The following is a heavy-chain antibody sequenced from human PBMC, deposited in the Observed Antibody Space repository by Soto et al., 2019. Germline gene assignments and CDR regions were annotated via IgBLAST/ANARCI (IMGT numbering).Heavy chain of an antibody. CDR3: ATMGTPATGLYYFDY. D-gene: IGHD1-7*01. V-gene: IGHV4-4*02. CDR1: SGSIDNVYW. Sequence: PSETLSLTCAVSSGSIDNVYWWSWVRQSPGKGLEWIGVISHGGSTYYNPSLQSRVTISVDTSKNQFSLNLSFVTAADTAVYYCATMGTPATGLYYFDYWGQGTLVTVSS. J-gene: IGHJ4*02. CDR2: ISHGGST.